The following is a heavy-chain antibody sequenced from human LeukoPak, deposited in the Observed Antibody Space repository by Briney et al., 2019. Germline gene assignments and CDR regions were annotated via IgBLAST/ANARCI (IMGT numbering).Heavy chain of an antibody. J-gene: IGHJ5*02. CDR1: GFRFSDFD. V-gene: IGHV3-21*01. D-gene: IGHD5/OR15-5a*01. Sequence: GGSLRLSCAASGFRFSDFDINWVRRAPGKGLEWVSSISSSSSYIYYADSVKGRFTISRDNAKNSLYLQMNSLRAEDTAVYYCARDYRSTPYPWGQGTLVTVSS. CDR2: ISSSSSYI. CDR3: ARDYRSTPYP.